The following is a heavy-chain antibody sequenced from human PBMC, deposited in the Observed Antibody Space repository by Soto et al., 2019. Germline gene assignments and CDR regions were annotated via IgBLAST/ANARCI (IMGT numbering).Heavy chain of an antibody. Sequence: QVQLVESGGGLVKPGGSLRLSCAASGFSFSDYYMSWIRQAPGKGLEWVSYISSRSSYTKYADSVKGRFTVSRDNAKNSLYLQMTSLRAEDRALYYCARRESFRACSSSSTPRDYYGMDVWGEGATVTVSS. V-gene: IGHV3-11*06. J-gene: IGHJ6*04. CDR1: GFSFSDYY. CDR2: ISSRSSYT. CDR3: ARRESFRACSSSSTPRDYYGMDV. D-gene: IGHD6-6*01.